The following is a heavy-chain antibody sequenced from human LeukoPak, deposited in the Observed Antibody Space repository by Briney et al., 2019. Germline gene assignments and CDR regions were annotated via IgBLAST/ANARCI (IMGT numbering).Heavy chain of an antibody. Sequence: ASVKVSCKASGYTFTSHYMHWVRQAPGQGLEWMGIINPSGGSTSYAQKFQGRVSMTRDTSTSTVYMELSSLRSEDTAVFYCAKIPPGYCSAGSCYLDYWGQGTLVTVSS. D-gene: IGHD2-15*01. J-gene: IGHJ4*02. CDR2: INPSGGST. CDR3: AKIPPGYCSAGSCYLDY. V-gene: IGHV1-46*01. CDR1: GYTFTSHY.